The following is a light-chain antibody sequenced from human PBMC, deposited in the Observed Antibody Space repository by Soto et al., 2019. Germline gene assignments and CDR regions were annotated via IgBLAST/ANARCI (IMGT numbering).Light chain of an antibody. CDR1: QGVSTW. J-gene: IGKJ5*01. CDR2: TAS. Sequence: IQMTQSPSSVSASVGHRVTITCRAIQGVSTWLAWYQQKPGKAPNLLIYTASSLQSGVPSRFSGSGSGTDFTLTINGLQPEDFATYYCQQAASFPITFGQGTRLEIK. CDR3: QQAASFPIT. V-gene: IGKV1-12*01.